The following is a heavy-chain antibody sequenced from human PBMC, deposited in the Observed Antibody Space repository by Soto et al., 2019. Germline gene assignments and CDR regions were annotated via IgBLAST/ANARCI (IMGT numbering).Heavy chain of an antibody. J-gene: IGHJ6*03. CDR1: GFTFSSYS. D-gene: IGHD2-2*01. CDR3: ASSSSPYYYYYYMDV. V-gene: IGHV3-21*01. CDR2: ISSSSSYI. Sequence: GGSLRLSCAASGFTFSSYSMNWVRQAPGKGLEWVSSISSSSSYIYYADSVKGRFTISRDNAKNSLYLQMNSLRAEDTAVYYCASSSSPYYYYYYMDVWGKGTTVTVSS.